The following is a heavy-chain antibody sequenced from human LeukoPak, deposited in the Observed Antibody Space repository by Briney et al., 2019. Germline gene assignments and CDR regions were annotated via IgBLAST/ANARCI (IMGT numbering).Heavy chain of an antibody. V-gene: IGHV3-23*01. J-gene: IGHJ4*02. CDR3: ARGITMVRGVILY. CDR2: ISGSGGST. D-gene: IGHD3-10*01. Sequence: PGGSLRLSCAASGFTFSSYAMSWVRQAPGKGLEWVSAISGSGGSTYYADSVKGRFTISRDNAKNSLYLQMNSLRAEDTAVYYCARGITMVRGVILYWGQGTLVTVSS. CDR1: GFTFSSYA.